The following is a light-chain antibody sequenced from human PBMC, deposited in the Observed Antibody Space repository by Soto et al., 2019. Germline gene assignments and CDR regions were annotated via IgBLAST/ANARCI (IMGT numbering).Light chain of an antibody. CDR1: QGIRND. V-gene: IGKV1-6*01. J-gene: IGKJ1*01. CDR3: LQDYNYPWT. Sequence: AIQMTQSPSSLSASIGDRVTITCRASQGIRNDLGWYQQKPGKAPKLLIYAASSLQSGVPSRLSGSGSGTDFTLTISSLQPEDFATYYCLQDYNYPWTFGQGIKVEIK. CDR2: AAS.